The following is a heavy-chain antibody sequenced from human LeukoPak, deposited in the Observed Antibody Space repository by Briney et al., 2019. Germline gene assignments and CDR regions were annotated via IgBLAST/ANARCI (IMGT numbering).Heavy chain of an antibody. J-gene: IGHJ5*02. CDR2: ISAYNGNT. CDR1: GYTFTGYF. Sequence: ASVKVSCKASGYTFTGYFMHWVRQAPGQGLEWMGWISAYNGNTNYAQKLQGRVTMTTDTSTSTAYMELRSLRSDDTAVYYCARDSENWFDPWGQGTLVTVSS. CDR3: ARDSENWFDP. V-gene: IGHV1-18*04.